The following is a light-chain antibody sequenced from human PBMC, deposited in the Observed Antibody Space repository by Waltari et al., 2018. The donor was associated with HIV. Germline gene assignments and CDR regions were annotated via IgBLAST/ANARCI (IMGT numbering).Light chain of an antibody. CDR1: QSVSSY. CDR3: QQRSNGPPWYS. CDR2: DAS. J-gene: IGKJ2*03. Sequence: EIVLTQSPATLSLSPGKRATLSCRASQSVSSYSAWYQQKPGQAPRLLIYDASNMATGTPARFSGSGSGTDFTLTISSLEPEDFAVYYCQQRSNGPPWYSFGQGTKLEIK. V-gene: IGKV3-11*01.